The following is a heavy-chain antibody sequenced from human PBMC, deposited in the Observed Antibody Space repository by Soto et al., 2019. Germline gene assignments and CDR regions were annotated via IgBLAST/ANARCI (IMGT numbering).Heavy chain of an antibody. CDR3: ARVASYCGGDCWNY. J-gene: IGHJ4*02. D-gene: IGHD2-21*02. V-gene: IGHV1-3*01. Sequence: GASVKVSCKASGYTFTSYAMHWVRQAPGQGLEWMGWINAGNGNTKYSQKFQGRVTITRDTSASTAYMELSSLRSEDTAVYYCARVASYCGGDCWNYWGQGTLVTVS. CDR2: INAGNGNT. CDR1: GYTFTSYA.